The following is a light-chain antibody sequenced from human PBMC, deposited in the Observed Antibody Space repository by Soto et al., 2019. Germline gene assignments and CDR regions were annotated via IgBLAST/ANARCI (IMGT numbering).Light chain of an antibody. V-gene: IGKV3-20*01. CDR3: QQCGSSPGFN. CDR2: AAS. Sequence: EIVLTQSPGTLSLSPGERATLSCRASQSINNRYLAWYQQKPGQAPRLLIYAASSRATGIPDRFSGSGSGTSFTHSIRSLDPEDFEVYYCQQCGSSPGFNCGPGTKVDIK. J-gene: IGKJ3*01. CDR1: QSINNRY.